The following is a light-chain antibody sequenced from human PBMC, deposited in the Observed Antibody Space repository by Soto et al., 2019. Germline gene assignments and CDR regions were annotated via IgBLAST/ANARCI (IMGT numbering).Light chain of an antibody. CDR3: QQYNKWPLT. Sequence: VLTQSPGTLSLSPGERATLSCRASQSVSNNYLAWYQQKPGQAPRLLIYGASTRATGIPVRFSGSASGTEFTLTISSLQSEDFTVYYCQQYNKWPLTFGQGTKVDIK. J-gene: IGKJ1*01. CDR1: QSVSNN. V-gene: IGKV3-15*01. CDR2: GAS.